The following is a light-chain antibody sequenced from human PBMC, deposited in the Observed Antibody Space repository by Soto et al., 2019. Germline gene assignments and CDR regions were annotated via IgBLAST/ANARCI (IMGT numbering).Light chain of an antibody. CDR3: QVFDGSIWT. V-gene: IGKV3-20*01. CDR2: GAS. CDR1: QSISNSK. Sequence: EIVLAQSPGTLSLSPGERATLSCRASQSISNSKLAWYQHKAGQAPRLVIYGASGRATGIPNRFSGSGSGTDFTFTITRLEPDDFAVYYCQVFDGSIWTFGQGTKVEIK. J-gene: IGKJ1*01.